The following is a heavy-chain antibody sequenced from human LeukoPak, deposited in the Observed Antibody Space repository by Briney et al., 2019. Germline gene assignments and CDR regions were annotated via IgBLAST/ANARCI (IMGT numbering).Heavy chain of an antibody. J-gene: IGHJ6*02. Sequence: GGSLRLSCAASGFTFSSYDMHWVRQVTGKGLEWVSAIGTADDTYYAGSVKGRFTISRDNSKNTLYLQMNSLRAEDTAVYYCARDPGSSTSASMDVWGQGTTVTVSS. D-gene: IGHD2-2*01. CDR1: GFTFSSYD. CDR3: ARDPGSSTSASMDV. CDR2: IGTADDT. V-gene: IGHV3-13*01.